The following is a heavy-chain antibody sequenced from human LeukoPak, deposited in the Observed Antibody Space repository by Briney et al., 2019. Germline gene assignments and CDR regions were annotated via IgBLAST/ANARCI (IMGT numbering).Heavy chain of an antibody. J-gene: IGHJ4*02. CDR1: GYTFTSYY. V-gene: IGHV1-46*01. Sequence: ASVKVSCKASGYTFTSYYMHWVRQAPGQGLEWMGIINPSGGSTSYAQKFQGRVTMTRNTSTSTVYMELSSLRAEDTAVYFCVRGSLGPTHYFDNWGQGVLVTVSP. D-gene: IGHD1-26*01. CDR3: VRGSLGPTHYFDN. CDR2: INPSGGST.